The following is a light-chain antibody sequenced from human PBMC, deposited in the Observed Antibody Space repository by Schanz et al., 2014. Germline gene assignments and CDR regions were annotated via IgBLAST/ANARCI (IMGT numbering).Light chain of an antibody. V-gene: IGLV2-8*01. CDR3: SSHAGSNNFT. Sequence: QSALTQPPSASGAPGQSVTISCTGTSSDVGGHDYVSWYQHHPGKAPKVMIYQVTKRPSGVPDRFSGSKSGNTASLTVSGLQAEDEADYYCSSHAGSNNFTFGGGTKLTVL. J-gene: IGLJ2*01. CDR2: QVT. CDR1: SSDVGGHDY.